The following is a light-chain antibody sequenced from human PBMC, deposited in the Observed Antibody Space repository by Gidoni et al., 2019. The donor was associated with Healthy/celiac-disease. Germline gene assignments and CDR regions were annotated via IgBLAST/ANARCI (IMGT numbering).Light chain of an antibody. CDR1: SSDVGSYNL. CDR3: CSYAGGHVV. J-gene: IGLJ2*01. Sequence: QSALTPPASVSGSPGQSITISCTGTSSDVGSYNLVSWYQQHPGKAPKLMIYEGSKRPSGVSNRFSGSKSGNTASLTISGLQAEDEADYYCCSYAGGHVVFGGGTKLTVL. V-gene: IGLV2-23*01. CDR2: EGS.